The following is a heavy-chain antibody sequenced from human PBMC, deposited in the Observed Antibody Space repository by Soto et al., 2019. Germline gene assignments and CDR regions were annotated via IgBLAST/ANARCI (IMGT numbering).Heavy chain of an antibody. CDR1: GFTFSSYS. V-gene: IGHV3-21*01. Sequence: KPGGSLRLSCAASGFTFSSYSMNWVRQAPGKGLEWVSSISSSSSYIYYADSVKGRFTISRDNAKNSLYLQMNSLRAEDTAVYYCASTSGSYSYYYGMDVWGQGTTVTVSS. D-gene: IGHD1-26*01. CDR3: ASTSGSYSYYYGMDV. CDR2: ISSSSSYI. J-gene: IGHJ6*02.